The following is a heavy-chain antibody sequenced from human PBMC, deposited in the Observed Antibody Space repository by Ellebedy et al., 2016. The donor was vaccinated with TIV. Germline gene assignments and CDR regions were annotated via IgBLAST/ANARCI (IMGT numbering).Heavy chain of an antibody. D-gene: IGHD2-2*01. V-gene: IGHV3-13*01. Sequence: GGSLRLSCAASGFTFSSYDMHWVRQATGKGLEWVSAIGTAGDTYYPGSVKGRFTISRDNAKNSLYLQMSSLRVEDTAVYYCAGGYDSHGFDIWGQGTMVTVSS. J-gene: IGHJ3*02. CDR1: GFTFSSYD. CDR2: IGTAGDT. CDR3: AGGYDSHGFDI.